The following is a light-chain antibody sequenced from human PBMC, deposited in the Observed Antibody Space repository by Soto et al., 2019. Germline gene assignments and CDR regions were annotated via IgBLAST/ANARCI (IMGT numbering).Light chain of an antibody. J-gene: IGKJ4*01. Sequence: IVMTQSQDSLAVSLGERATINCKSSQSLLYTSNNKNYLAWFQQKPGQPPRLLIYWASTRESGVPDRFSGSGSGTDFTLTISSLQSEDVAVYYCQQYYSNPELTFGGGTKVDIK. CDR1: QSLLYTSNNKNY. CDR3: QQYYSNPELT. CDR2: WAS. V-gene: IGKV4-1*01.